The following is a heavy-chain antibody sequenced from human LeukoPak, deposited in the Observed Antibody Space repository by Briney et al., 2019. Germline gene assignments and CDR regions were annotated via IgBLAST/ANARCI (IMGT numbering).Heavy chain of an antibody. Sequence: PGGSLRLSCAASGFTFSSYAMSWVRQAPGKGLEWVSAISGSGGSTYYADSVKGRFTISRDNSKNTLYPQMNSLRAEDTAVYYCAKGTYYDFWSGYYFLGGFDPWGQGTLVTVSS. CDR3: AKGTYYDFWSGYYFLGGFDP. CDR2: ISGSGGST. CDR1: GFTFSSYA. V-gene: IGHV3-23*01. D-gene: IGHD3-3*01. J-gene: IGHJ5*02.